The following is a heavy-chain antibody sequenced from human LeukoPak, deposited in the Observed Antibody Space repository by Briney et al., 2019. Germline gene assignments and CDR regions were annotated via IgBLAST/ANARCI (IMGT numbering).Heavy chain of an antibody. J-gene: IGHJ5*01. CDR2: IYSGGST. Sequence: GGSLRLSCAASGFTVSSNYMSWVRQAPGKGLEWVSIIYSGGSTYYADSVKGRFTIPRDNSKNTLYLQMNSLRAEDTAVYYCARVAAAGPFDSWGQGTLVTVSS. D-gene: IGHD6-13*01. V-gene: IGHV3-53*01. CDR1: GFTVSSNY. CDR3: ARVAAAGPFDS.